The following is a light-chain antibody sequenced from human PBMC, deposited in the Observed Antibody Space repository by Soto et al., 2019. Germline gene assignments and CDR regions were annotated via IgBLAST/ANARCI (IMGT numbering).Light chain of an antibody. CDR3: QQRSNWLWT. J-gene: IGKJ1*01. CDR1: QSISSY. CDR2: DAS. V-gene: IGKV3-11*01. Sequence: EIVLTQSPAALSLSPGERATLSCRASQSISSYLAWYQQKPGQAPRLLIYDASSRATGIPARFSGSGSGTDFPLTISSLEPEDFAVYYCQQRSNWLWTFGQGTKVEIK.